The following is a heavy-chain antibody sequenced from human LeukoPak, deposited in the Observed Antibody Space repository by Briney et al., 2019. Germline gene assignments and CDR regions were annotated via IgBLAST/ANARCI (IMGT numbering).Heavy chain of an antibody. CDR2: ISHSGST. J-gene: IGHJ4*02. Sequence: SETLSLTCAVSGYPISSGYYWGWIRQPPGKGLEWIGCISHSGSTYYNPSLKSRLTISLDTSKNQLSLKLTSVTAADTAVYYCARGMAAAADYWGQGTLVTVSS. D-gene: IGHD6-13*01. V-gene: IGHV4-38-2*01. CDR1: GYPISSGYY. CDR3: ARGMAAAADY.